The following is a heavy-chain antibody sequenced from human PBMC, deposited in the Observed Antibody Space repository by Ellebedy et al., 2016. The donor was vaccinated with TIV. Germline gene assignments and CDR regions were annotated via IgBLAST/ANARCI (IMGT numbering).Heavy chain of an antibody. CDR2: IYYSGST. CDR1: GGSISSYY. CDR3: AREGLLYSFDY. J-gene: IGHJ4*02. D-gene: IGHD3-3*01. Sequence: MPSETLSLTCTVSGGSISSYYWSWIRQHPGKGLEWIGYIYYSGSTYYNPSLKSRVTISVDTSKNQFSLKLSSVTAADTAGYYCAREGLLYSFDYWGQGTLVTVSS. V-gene: IGHV4-59*06.